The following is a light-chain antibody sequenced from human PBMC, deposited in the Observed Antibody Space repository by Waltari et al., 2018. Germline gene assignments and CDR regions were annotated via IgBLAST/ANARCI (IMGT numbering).Light chain of an antibody. CDR2: EDN. CDR3: QSYESSIYVL. Sequence: NFMLTQPHSVSESPGKTVTISCTRSSGSIASNYVQWYQQRPGSAPTTVIYEDNQRPSVSPGRFSGSLDSSSNSASLTFSGLKTDDESDYYCQSYESSIYVLFGGGTKLTVL. J-gene: IGLJ2*01. CDR1: SGSIASNY. V-gene: IGLV6-57*03.